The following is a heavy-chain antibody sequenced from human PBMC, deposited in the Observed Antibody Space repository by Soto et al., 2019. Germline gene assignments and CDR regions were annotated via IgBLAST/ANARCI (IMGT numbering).Heavy chain of an antibody. CDR1: GGSISSSSYY. D-gene: IGHD3-16*02. CDR3: ARHRPSPRRLGELSLTHYYYYMDV. CDR2: IYYSGST. V-gene: IGHV4-39*01. J-gene: IGHJ6*03. Sequence: SETLSLTCTVSGGSISSSSYYWGWIRQPPGKGLEWIGSIYYSGSTYYNPSLKSRVTISVDTSKNQFSLKLSSVTAADTAVYYCARHRPSPRRLGELSLTHYYYYMDVWGKGTTVTVSS.